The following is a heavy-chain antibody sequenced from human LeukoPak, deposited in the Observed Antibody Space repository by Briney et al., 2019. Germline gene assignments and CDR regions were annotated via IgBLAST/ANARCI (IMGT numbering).Heavy chain of an antibody. CDR3: ARSSSSWYYFDY. D-gene: IGHD6-13*01. V-gene: IGHV3-66*01. CDR1: GFAFSDYY. Sequence: GGSLRLACAASGFAFSDYYMSWIRQAPGKGLEWVSVIYSGGSTYYADSVKGRFTISRDNSKNTLYLQMNSLRAEDTAVYYCARSSSSWYYFDYWGQGTLVTVSS. J-gene: IGHJ4*02. CDR2: IYSGGST.